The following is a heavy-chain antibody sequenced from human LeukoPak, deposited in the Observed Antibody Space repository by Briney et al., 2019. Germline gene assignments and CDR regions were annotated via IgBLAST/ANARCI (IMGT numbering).Heavy chain of an antibody. V-gene: IGHV1-18*01. CDR2: ISAYNGNT. Sequence: GASVKVSCKASGYTFTSYGISWVRQAPGQGLEWMGWISAYNGNTNYAQKLQGRVTMTTDTSTSTAYMELRSLRSDDTAVYYCARSALGYSGSYYAFDIWGQGTMVTVSS. D-gene: IGHD1-26*01. J-gene: IGHJ3*02. CDR1: GYTFTSYG. CDR3: ARSALGYSGSYYAFDI.